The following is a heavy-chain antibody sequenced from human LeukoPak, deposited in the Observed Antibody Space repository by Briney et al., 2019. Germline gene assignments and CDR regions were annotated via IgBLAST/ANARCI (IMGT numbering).Heavy chain of an antibody. J-gene: IGHJ4*02. CDR1: GFNFSGYG. CDR3: AKDEVGGHFEY. CDR2: IQQDGSNQ. V-gene: IGHV3-30*02. Sequence: GGSLRLSCTAPGFNFSGYGMHWVRQAPGKGLEWVAYIQQDGSNQQYADSVKGRFSISRDSSKNTLYLQMNSLRAEDTAVYYCAKDEVGGHFEYWGQGILVTVSS.